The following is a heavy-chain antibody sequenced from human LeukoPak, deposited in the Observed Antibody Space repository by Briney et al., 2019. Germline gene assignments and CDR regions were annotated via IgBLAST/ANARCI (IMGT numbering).Heavy chain of an antibody. Sequence: ASVKVSCKASGYTFTSYGISWVRQAPGQGLEWMGWISAYNGNTNYAQKLQGRVTMTTDTSTSTAYMELRSLRSDDTAVYYCARAYYDSSGYCDFDYWGQGTLATVSS. CDR1: GYTFTSYG. D-gene: IGHD3-22*01. CDR2: ISAYNGNT. CDR3: ARAYYDSSGYCDFDY. J-gene: IGHJ4*02. V-gene: IGHV1-18*01.